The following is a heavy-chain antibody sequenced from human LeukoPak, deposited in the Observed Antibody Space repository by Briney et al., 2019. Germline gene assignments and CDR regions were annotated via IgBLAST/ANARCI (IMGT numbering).Heavy chain of an antibody. J-gene: IGHJ4*02. CDR2: IWYDGSNK. V-gene: IGHV3-33*06. D-gene: IGHD4-17*01. CDR1: GFTFSSYG. CDR3: AKSPAVSYGDVDY. Sequence: GGSLRLSCAASGFTFSSYGMHWVRQAPGKGLEWVAVIWYDGSNKYYADSVKGRFTISRDNSKNTLYLQMNSLRAEDTAVYYCAKSPAVSYGDVDYWGQGTLVTVSS.